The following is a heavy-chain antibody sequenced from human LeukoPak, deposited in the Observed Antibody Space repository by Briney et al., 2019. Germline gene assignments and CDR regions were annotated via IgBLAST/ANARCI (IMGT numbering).Heavy chain of an antibody. CDR3: ARDPGAQWELYAFDI. D-gene: IGHD1-26*01. V-gene: IGHV3-30-3*01. Sequence: PGGSLRLSCAASGFTFSSYAMHWVRQAPGKGLEWVAVISYDGSKKYYADSVKGRFTISRDNSKNTLYLQMNSLRAEDTAVYYCARDPGAQWELYAFDIWGQGTMVTVSS. J-gene: IGHJ3*02. CDR2: ISYDGSKK. CDR1: GFTFSSYA.